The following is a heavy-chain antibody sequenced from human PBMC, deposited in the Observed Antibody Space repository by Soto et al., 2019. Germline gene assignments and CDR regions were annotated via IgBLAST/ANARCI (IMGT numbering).Heavy chain of an antibody. J-gene: IGHJ4*02. V-gene: IGHV3-30*18. Sequence: QVQLVESGGGVVQPGRSLRLSCAAFEFTFSDCAEQWVRQAPGKGLEWVAIISYDGSNQYYADSVKGRFTISRDTFKNTLYLQMSSLRADDTAVYYCAKALGELSPESFDYWGQGILVTVSS. D-gene: IGHD3-16*02. CDR1: EFTFSDCA. CDR3: AKALGELSPESFDY. CDR2: ISYDGSNQ.